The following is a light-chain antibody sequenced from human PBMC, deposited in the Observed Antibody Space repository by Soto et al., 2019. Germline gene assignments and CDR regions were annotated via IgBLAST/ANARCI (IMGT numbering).Light chain of an antibody. CDR3: QVWDGTRDHCV. CDR2: DDT. CDR1: TIGSES. J-gene: IGLJ1*01. V-gene: IGLV3-21*02. Sequence: SYELTQPPSVSVAPGQTARISCGGATIGSESVHWYQQKPGQAPVLVVYDDTDRPSGIPERLSGSSSGTTATLTISRVEAGYEADYYCQVWDGTRDHCVFGTGTKLTVL.